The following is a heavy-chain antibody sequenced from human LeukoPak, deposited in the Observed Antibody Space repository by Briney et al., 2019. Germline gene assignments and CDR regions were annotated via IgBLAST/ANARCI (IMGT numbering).Heavy chain of an antibody. J-gene: IGHJ4*02. V-gene: IGHV3-43*01. CDR3: ARESDFWSGYPIDY. Sequence: GGSLRLSCAASGFTFDRHTMHWVRQPPGKGPEWVSLIGWDGTNIDYADSVKGRFTISRDNAKNSLYLQMNSLRAEDTAVYYCARESDFWSGYPIDYWGQGTLVTVSS. CDR1: GFTFDRHT. CDR2: IGWDGTNI. D-gene: IGHD3-3*01.